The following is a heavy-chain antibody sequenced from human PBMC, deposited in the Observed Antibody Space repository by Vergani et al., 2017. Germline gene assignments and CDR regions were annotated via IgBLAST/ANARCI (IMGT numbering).Heavy chain of an antibody. CDR3: ANSVIAGKVGLAYFGMDV. CDR1: GFTLNTYG. CDR2: IRNDGSSE. V-gene: IGHV3-30*02. Sequence: QVQILQSGGGVVQPGGSLRLSCTLSGFTLNTYGIHWVRQAPGKGLEWVSFIRNDGSSEYYGDSVKGRFTISRDKSQNTVNLQMNSLRTEDTAVYFCANSVIAGKVGLAYFGMDVWGRGTTVTVSS. J-gene: IGHJ6*02. D-gene: IGHD2/OR15-2a*01.